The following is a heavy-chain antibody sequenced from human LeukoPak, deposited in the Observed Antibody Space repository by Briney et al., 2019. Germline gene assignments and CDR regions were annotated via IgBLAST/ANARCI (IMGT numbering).Heavy chain of an antibody. CDR3: ARELGQWPRV. CDR1: GFTFSSNS. Sequence: PGGSLRLSCAASGFTFSSNSMNWVRQAPGEGLEWVSSISSSSSYIYYADSVKGRFTISRDNAKNSLYLQMNSLRAEDTAVYYCARELGQWPRVWGQGTLVTVSS. CDR2: ISSSSSYI. J-gene: IGHJ4*02. V-gene: IGHV3-21*01. D-gene: IGHD6-19*01.